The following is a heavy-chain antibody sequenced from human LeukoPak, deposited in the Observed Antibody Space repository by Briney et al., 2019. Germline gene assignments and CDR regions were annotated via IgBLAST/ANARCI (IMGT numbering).Heavy chain of an antibody. Sequence: GGSLRLSCAASGFTFSSYEMNWVRQAPGKGLEWVSYISSSGSTIYYADSVKGRFTISRDNAKNLLYLQMNSLRAEDTAVYYCARDFYYLDYWGQGTLVTVSS. CDR1: GFTFSSYE. J-gene: IGHJ4*02. D-gene: IGHD3-3*01. CDR3: ARDFYYLDY. V-gene: IGHV3-48*03. CDR2: ISSSGSTI.